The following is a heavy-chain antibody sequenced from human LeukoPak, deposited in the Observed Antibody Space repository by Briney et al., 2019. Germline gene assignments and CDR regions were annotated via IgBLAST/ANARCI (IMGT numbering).Heavy chain of an antibody. CDR3: ARDRRYRSGDNYYLHYFDS. D-gene: IGHD2-15*01. Sequence: SETLSLTCSVSGGSINNYYWSWIRRSPGQGLEWIGYIHYSGTTNYNPSFKGRLTISVDTSRDQFSLKLNSVTAADTAIYYCARDRRYRSGDNYYLHYFDSSGQGTLVTVSS. V-gene: IGHV4-59*01. CDR2: IHYSGTT. CDR1: GGSINNYY. J-gene: IGHJ4*02.